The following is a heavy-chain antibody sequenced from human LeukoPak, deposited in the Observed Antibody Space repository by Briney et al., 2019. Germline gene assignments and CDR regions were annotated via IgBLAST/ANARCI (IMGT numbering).Heavy chain of an antibody. CDR2: IYYSGST. V-gene: IGHV4-30-4*01. CDR1: GGSISSGDYY. J-gene: IGHJ5*02. D-gene: IGHD4-23*01. Sequence: SETLSLTCTVSGGSISSGDYYWSWIRQPPGKGLEWIGYIYYSGSTCYNPSLKSRVTISVDTSKNQFSLKLSSVTAADTAVYYCARVRSEVVIGWFDPWGQGTLVTVSS. CDR3: ARVRSEVVIGWFDP.